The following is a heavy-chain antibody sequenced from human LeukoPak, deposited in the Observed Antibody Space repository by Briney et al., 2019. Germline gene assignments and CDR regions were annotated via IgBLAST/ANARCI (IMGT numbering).Heavy chain of an antibody. Sequence: GGSLRLSCAASGFTFSSYAMHWVRQAPGKGLEWVAVISYDGSNKYYADSVKGRFTISRDNSKNTLYLQMNSLRAEDTALYYCAREFGVASPYFDYWGQGTLVTVSS. V-gene: IGHV3-30*04. D-gene: IGHD3-3*01. CDR1: GFTFSSYA. CDR3: AREFGVASPYFDY. J-gene: IGHJ4*02. CDR2: ISYDGSNK.